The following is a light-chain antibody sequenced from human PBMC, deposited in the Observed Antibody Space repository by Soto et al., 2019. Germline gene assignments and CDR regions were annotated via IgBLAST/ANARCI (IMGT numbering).Light chain of an antibody. Sequence: EIVLTQSPCTLFLSPGERVTLSCMASQSVSNNYLAWYQQKPCQAPRLLIYGASNRATGIPDRFSGSGSGTDFTLTISRLEPEDFAVYYCQQYGRSGTFGQGTKVDI. CDR3: QQYGRSGT. V-gene: IGKV3-20*01. J-gene: IGKJ1*01. CDR2: GAS. CDR1: QSVSNNY.